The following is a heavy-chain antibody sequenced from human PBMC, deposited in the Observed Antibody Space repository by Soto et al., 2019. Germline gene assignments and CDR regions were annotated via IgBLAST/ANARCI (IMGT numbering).Heavy chain of an antibody. Sequence: ASVKVSCKASGYTFTSYGISWVRQAPGQGLEWMGLISAYNGNTNYAQKLQGRVTMTTDTSTSTAYMELRSLRSDDTAVYYCARVASWVVVPAAIQDGWFDPWGQGTLVTVSS. CDR1: GYTFTSYG. D-gene: IGHD2-2*02. CDR2: ISAYNGNT. J-gene: IGHJ5*02. CDR3: ARVASWVVVPAAIQDGWFDP. V-gene: IGHV1-18*01.